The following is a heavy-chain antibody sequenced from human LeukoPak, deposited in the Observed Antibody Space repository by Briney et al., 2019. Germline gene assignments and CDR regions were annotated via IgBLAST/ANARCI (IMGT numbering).Heavy chain of an antibody. D-gene: IGHD3-10*01. CDR1: GGSISNYY. J-gene: IGHJ5*02. Sequence: PSETLSLTCTVSGGSISNYYWNWIRQPPGKGLEWIGRIYSSGSTDYNPSLKSRVTMSVDTSKNKFSLKLSSVTAADTAVYYCARDSGTTGEVKFDPWGQGTLVTVSS. CDR2: IYSSGST. CDR3: ARDSGTTGEVKFDP. V-gene: IGHV4-4*07.